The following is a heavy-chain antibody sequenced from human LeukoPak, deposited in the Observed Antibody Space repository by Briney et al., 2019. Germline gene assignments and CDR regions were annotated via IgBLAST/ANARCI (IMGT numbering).Heavy chain of an antibody. CDR2: IYYSGST. D-gene: IGHD2-8*02. J-gene: IGHJ4*02. Sequence: SETLSLTCTVSGGSINSYYWSWIRQPPGKGLEWIGNIYYSGSTNYNPSLKSRVTISVDTSKNQFSLKLSSVTAADTAVYYCARGASYCTGGGCFDYWGQGTLVTVSS. V-gene: IGHV4-59*01. CDR1: GGSINSYY. CDR3: ARGASYCTGGGCFDY.